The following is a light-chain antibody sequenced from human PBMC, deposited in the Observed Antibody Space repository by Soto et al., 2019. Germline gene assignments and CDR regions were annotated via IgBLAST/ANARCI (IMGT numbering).Light chain of an antibody. J-gene: IGKJ3*01. CDR2: GAS. CDR3: QQDGSSLFT. V-gene: IGKV3-20*01. CDR1: KSVSSSY. Sequence: EIVVTQSPGTLSLSPGERATLSCRASKSVSSSYLAWYQQKPGQAPRLLIYGASSRATGIPDRFSGSGSGTDFALTISRLEPEDFAVYYCQQDGSSLFTFGPGTKVYI.